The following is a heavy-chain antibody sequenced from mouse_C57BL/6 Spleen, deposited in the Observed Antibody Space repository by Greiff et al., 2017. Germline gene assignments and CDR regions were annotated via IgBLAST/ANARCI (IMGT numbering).Heavy chain of an antibody. CDR3: ARGRTGSYYFDY. D-gene: IGHD4-1*01. J-gene: IGHJ2*01. CDR1: GYAFGSYW. CDR2: IYPGDGDT. V-gene: IGHV1-80*01. Sequence: VQLQQSGAELVKPGASVKISCKASGYAFGSYWMNWVKQRPGKGLEWIGQIYPGDGDTNYNGKFKGKATLTADKSSSTAYMQLSSLTSEDSAVYFCARGRTGSYYFDYWGQGTTLTVSS.